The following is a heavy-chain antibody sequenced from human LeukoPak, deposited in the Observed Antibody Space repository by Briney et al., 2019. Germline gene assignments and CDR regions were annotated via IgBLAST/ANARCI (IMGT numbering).Heavy chain of an antibody. CDR2: ISYDGSNK. CDR3: AGPTAMVTFGY. D-gene: IGHD5-18*01. CDR1: GFTFSSYA. J-gene: IGHJ4*02. Sequence: PGGSLRLSCAASGFTFSSYAMHWVRQAPGKGLEWVAVISYDGSNKYYADSVKGRFTISRDNSKNTLYLQMNSLSAEDTAVYYCAGPTAMVTFGYWGQGTLVTVSS. V-gene: IGHV3-30-3*01.